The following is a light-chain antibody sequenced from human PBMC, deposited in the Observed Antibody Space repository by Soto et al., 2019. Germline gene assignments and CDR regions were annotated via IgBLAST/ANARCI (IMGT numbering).Light chain of an antibody. V-gene: IGKV3-20*01. J-gene: IGKJ4*01. CDR3: QQFSSYTLT. Sequence: VLAQSPGTQSLSLLERATLSCRASQTVRNNYLAWYQKKPGQDPRLLIYDASSRATGIPDRFSGGGSGTDLNLTISRLETEDFAVYECQQFSSYTLTFGGGTKVDIK. CDR1: QTVRNNY. CDR2: DAS.